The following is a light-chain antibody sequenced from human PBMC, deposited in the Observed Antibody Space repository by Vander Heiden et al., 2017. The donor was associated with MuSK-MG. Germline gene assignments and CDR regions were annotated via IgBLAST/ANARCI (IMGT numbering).Light chain of an antibody. J-gene: IGLJ2*01. CDR3: QVWDSSSDHVV. CDR2: DDS. Sequence: SYVLTQPPSVSVAPGQTTRITCWGNNIGSKSVHWYQQKPGQAPVLVIYDDSTRPSGVPERFSGSNSGNTATVTISRVDAGDEADYYCQVWDSSSDHVVFGGGTKLTVL. V-gene: IGLV3-21*02. CDR1: NIGSKS.